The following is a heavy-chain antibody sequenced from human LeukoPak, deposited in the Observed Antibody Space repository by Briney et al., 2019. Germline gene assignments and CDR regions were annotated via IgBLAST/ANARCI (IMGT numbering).Heavy chain of an antibody. J-gene: IGHJ6*02. CDR1: AYTFTIYD. CDR2: MNHNRGNT. V-gene: IGHV1-8*01. Sequence: ASVTLSFTASAYTFTIYDFNRVRQATGPGHELMGLMNHNRGNTGYAQKFQGRVTMNRKSSISTAYTELSSLRSEDTAVYYCAGGWSSWFRWTPGMDVWGQGTTVTVSS. CDR3: AGGWSSWFRWTPGMDV. D-gene: IGHD1-26*01.